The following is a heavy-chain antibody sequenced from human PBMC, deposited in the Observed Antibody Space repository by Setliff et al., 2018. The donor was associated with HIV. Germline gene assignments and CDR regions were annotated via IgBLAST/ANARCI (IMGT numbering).Heavy chain of an antibody. CDR2: IIPIIDTT. J-gene: IGHJ4*02. Sequence: SVKVSCKTSGGSFDMHTISWVRQAPGQGLEFVGRIIPIIDTTNYAQKFQGRATITADKSANTTYMELRSLRSEDTAIYYCATMSRSSRNWAIFDYWGQGVLVT. D-gene: IGHD6-13*01. V-gene: IGHV1-69*08. CDR1: GGSFDMHT. CDR3: ATMSRSSRNWAIFDY.